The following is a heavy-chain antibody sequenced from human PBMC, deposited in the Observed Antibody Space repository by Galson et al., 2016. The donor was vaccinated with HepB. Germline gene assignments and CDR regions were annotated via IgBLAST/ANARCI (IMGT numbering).Heavy chain of an antibody. V-gene: IGHV3-23*01. CDR3: AKSPDMITFGGIIVIPVHWFDP. CDR1: GFTFSSYA. J-gene: IGHJ5*02. Sequence: SLRLSCAASGFTFSSYAMSWVRQAPGKGLEWVSSISGSGGSTYYADSVKGRFTISRDNSKNTLYLQMYSLRAEDTAVYYCAKSPDMITFGGIIVIPVHWFDPWGQGTLVTVSS. CDR2: ISGSGGST. D-gene: IGHD3-16*02.